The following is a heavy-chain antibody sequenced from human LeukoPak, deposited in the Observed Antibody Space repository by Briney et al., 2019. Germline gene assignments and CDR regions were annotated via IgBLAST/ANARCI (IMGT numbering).Heavy chain of an antibody. Sequence: GGSLRLSCVVSGFTVSRKYMAWVRQAPGKGLEWVSIFYSGGSTHYTDSVKGRLTMSRDNSNNTLYLQMSSLRAEDTAVYYCARVTVGYSYGSNWYFDLWGRGTLVAVSS. D-gene: IGHD5-18*01. J-gene: IGHJ2*01. V-gene: IGHV3-66*01. CDR3: ARVTVGYSYGSNWYFDL. CDR1: GFTVSRKY. CDR2: FYSGGST.